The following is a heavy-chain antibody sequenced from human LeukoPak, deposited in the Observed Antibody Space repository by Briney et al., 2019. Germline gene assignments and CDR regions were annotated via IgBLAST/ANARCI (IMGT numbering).Heavy chain of an antibody. D-gene: IGHD1-1*01. J-gene: IGHJ6*03. CDR3: AKDDVQLERRIGYMDV. V-gene: IGHV3-30*18. Sequence: PGRSLRLSCAASGFTFSSYGTHWVRQAPGKEYYADSVKGRFTISRDNSKNTLYLQMNSLRAEDTAVYYCAKDDVQLERRIGYMDVWGKGTTVTVSS. CDR1: GFTFSSYG.